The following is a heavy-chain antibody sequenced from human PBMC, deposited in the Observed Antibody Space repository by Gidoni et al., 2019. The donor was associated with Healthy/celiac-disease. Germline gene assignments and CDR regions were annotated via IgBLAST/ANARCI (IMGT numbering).Heavy chain of an antibody. D-gene: IGHD2-2*02. CDR2: ISYDGSNK. CDR1: GFTFSSYG. Sequence: QVQLVESGGGVVPPGRSLSLSCAASGFTFSSYGMHWVRQAPGKGLEGVAVISYDGSNKYYADSVKGRFTISRDNSKNTLYLQMNSLRAEDTAVYYCAKDLRAMVVPAAIPGYWGQGTLVTVSS. CDR3: AKDLRAMVVPAAIPGY. V-gene: IGHV3-30*18. J-gene: IGHJ4*02.